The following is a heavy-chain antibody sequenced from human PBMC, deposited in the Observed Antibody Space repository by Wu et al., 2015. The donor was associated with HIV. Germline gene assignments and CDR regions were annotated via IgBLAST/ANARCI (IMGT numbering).Heavy chain of an antibody. CDR2: IIPIFDTA. D-gene: IGHD6-13*01. CDR3: AKSQIAAAGISLFY. J-gene: IGHJ4*02. CDR1: EGTFSSYA. Sequence: QVQLVQSGAEVKKPGSSVKVSCKASEGTFSSYAISWVRQAPGQRLEWMGGIIPIFDTANYAQKFQGRVTITTDESTSTAYMELSSLRSEDTAVYYCAKSQIAAAGISLFYWGQGTLVTVSS. V-gene: IGHV1-69*05.